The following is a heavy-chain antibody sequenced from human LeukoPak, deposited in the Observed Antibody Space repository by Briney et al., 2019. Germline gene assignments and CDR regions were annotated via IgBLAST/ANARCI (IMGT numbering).Heavy chain of an antibody. J-gene: IGHJ4*02. CDR1: GYTFIDFH. CDR3: ARLWFGELSFDY. Sequence: ASVTVSCKASGYTFIDFHMHWVRRAPGQGLEWMGWINPKSGVTNYAQKFQGRVTLTRDTSISTAYMDLSSLRSEDTAVYYCARLWFGELSFDYWGQGTLVTVSS. CDR2: INPKSGVT. D-gene: IGHD3-10*01. V-gene: IGHV1-2*02.